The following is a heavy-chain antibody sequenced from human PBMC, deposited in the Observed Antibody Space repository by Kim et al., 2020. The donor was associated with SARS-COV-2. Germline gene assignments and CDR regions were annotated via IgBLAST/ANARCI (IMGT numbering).Heavy chain of an antibody. CDR3: ARDAVEMATTPEYYFDY. V-gene: IGHV3-64*01. CDR2: ISSNGGST. D-gene: IGHD5-12*01. Sequence: GGSLRLSCAASGFTFSSYAMHWVRQAPGKGLEYVSAISSNGGSTYYANSVKGRFTISRDNSKNTLYLQMGSLRAEDMAVYYSARDAVEMATTPEYYFDYWGQGTLVTVSS. CDR1: GFTFSSYA. J-gene: IGHJ4*02.